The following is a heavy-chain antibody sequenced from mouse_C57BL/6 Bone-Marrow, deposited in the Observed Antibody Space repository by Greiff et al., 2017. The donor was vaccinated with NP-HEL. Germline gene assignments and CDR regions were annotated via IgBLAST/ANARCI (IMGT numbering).Heavy chain of an antibody. J-gene: IGHJ2*01. Sequence: QVQLKESGPGLVAPSQSLSITCTVSGFSLTSYAISWVRQPPGKGLAWLGVIWPGGGTNYNSALKSRLSISKDNSKSQVFLKMNSLQTDDTARYYCARRGGNPYFDYWGQGTTLTVSS. CDR1: GFSLTSYA. CDR3: ARRGGNPYFDY. D-gene: IGHD2-1*01. CDR2: IWPGGGT. V-gene: IGHV2-9-1*01.